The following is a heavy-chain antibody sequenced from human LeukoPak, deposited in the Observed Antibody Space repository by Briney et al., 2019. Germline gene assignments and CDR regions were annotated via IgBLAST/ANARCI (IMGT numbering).Heavy chain of an antibody. Sequence: SETLSLTCTVSGGSVSRYSWSWIRQPAGKGQEWIGRISTSGNTNYNPSLKSRVTMSVDTSKNQFSLRLNSVTAADTAVYYCATVESWTYYLPDFWGQGTLVTVSS. J-gene: IGHJ4*02. CDR3: ATVESWTYYLPDF. CDR1: GGSVSRYS. V-gene: IGHV4-4*07. CDR2: ISTSGNT. D-gene: IGHD1-26*01.